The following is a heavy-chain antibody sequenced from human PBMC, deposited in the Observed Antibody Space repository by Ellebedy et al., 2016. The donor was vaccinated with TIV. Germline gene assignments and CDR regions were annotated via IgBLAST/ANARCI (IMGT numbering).Heavy chain of an antibody. D-gene: IGHD2-15*01. V-gene: IGHV4-34*10. CDR3: ARYVHCSGVSCYSGNVAFDI. CDR2: INHSGST. J-gene: IGHJ3*02. CDR1: GGSFSGYY. Sequence: SETLSLTCAVYGGSFSGYYWGWIRQPPGKGLEWIGEINHSGSTNYNPSLKSRVTMSVDTSKNQFSLKLSSVTAADTAVYYCARYVHCSGVSCYSGNVAFDIWGQGTMVSVSS.